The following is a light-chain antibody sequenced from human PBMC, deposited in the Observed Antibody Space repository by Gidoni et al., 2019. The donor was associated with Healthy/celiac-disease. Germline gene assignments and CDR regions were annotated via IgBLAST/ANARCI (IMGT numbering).Light chain of an antibody. Sequence: EIVMTQSPATLSVSPGERATLSCRASQSVSSSLAWYQQKPGQAPRLLLYGASTRATGIPARFSCSGSATAFTPPISSLQSADFVVYYCQQYNNWPPYTFGQGTKLEIK. CDR2: GAS. CDR3: QQYNNWPPYT. J-gene: IGKJ2*01. CDR1: QSVSSS. V-gene: IGKV3-15*01.